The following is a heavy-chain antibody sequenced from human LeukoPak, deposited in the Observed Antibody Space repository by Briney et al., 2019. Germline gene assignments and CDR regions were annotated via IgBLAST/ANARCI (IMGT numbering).Heavy chain of an antibody. CDR3: VKDRPCETCMPMDA. J-gene: IGHJ6*02. CDR1: GFRFTDYS. CDR2: RGRSGESK. Sequence: GGSLRLSCAASGFRFTDYSMSWVREAPGKGLGWVAGRGRSGESKYYADSVKGRFTISGDNSKDTVSLQMNSLRAEDSAIYFCVKDRPCETCMPMDAWGQGTTVTVSS. V-gene: IGHV3-23*01. D-gene: IGHD2-2*01.